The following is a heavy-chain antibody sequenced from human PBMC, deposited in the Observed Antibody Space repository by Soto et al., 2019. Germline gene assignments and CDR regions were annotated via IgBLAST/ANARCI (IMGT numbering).Heavy chain of an antibody. D-gene: IGHD6-19*01. CDR2: IIPIFGTA. V-gene: IGHV1-69*12. CDR1: GGTFSSYA. CDR3: ARSSGWLVPFDY. J-gene: IGHJ4*02. Sequence: QVQLVQSGAEVKKPGSSVKVSCKASGGTFSSYAISWVRQAPGQGLEWMGGIIPIFGTAKYAQKFQGRVTVTADENKSTAYMELRILRSEDTAVYYCARSSGWLVPFDYWDQGTLDTVSS.